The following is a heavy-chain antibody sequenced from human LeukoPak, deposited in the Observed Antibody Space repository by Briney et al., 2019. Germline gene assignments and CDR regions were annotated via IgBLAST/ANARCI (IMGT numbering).Heavy chain of an antibody. CDR3: AKKRLAAAGTLGYFDY. J-gene: IGHJ4*02. CDR1: GFTFSNYA. Sequence: GGSLRLSCAASGFTFSNYAMHWVRQAPGKGLEWVSIISYEGSEKYYADSVKGRFTISRDNSKNTLYLQMNSLRAEDTAVYYCAKKRLAAAGTLGYFDYWGQGTLVTVSS. D-gene: IGHD6-13*01. V-gene: IGHV3-30*07. CDR2: ISYEGSEK.